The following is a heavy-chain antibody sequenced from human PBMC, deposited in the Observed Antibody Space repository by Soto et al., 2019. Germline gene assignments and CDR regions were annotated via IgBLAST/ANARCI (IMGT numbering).Heavy chain of an antibody. D-gene: IGHD6-13*01. CDR1: GYSFTRYW. CDR3: ARRHSSSSAFDP. J-gene: IGHJ5*02. CDR2: IDPSDSYT. V-gene: IGHV5-10-1*01. Sequence: EVQLVQSGAEVKKPGESLRISCKGSGYSFTRYWISWVRQMPGKGLEWMGRIDPSDSYTNYSPSFQGHVTISADKSISTAYLQWSSLKASDTAMYYCARRHSSSSAFDPWGQGTLVTVSS.